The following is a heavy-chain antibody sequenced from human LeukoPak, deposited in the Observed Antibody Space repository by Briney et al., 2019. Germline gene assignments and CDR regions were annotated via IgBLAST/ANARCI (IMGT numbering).Heavy chain of an antibody. D-gene: IGHD3-22*01. CDR1: GYTFTGYY. CDR2: INLNSGGT. Sequence: ASVKVSWKDYGYTFTGYYMHCVRQAPGQFLEWNGWINLNSGGTNYAQAFHGRFTMTRDTAISTAYMGLSRLRSDDTDVYYCAGSVGSGYQWGWFDPWGQGTLVTVSS. V-gene: IGHV1-2*02. CDR3: AGSVGSGYQWGWFDP. J-gene: IGHJ5*02.